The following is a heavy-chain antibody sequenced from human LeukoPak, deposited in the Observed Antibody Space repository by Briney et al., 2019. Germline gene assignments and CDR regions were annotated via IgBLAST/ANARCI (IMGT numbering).Heavy chain of an antibody. Sequence: ASVKVSCKASGYTFTNYYMHWVRQAPGQGLQGMGIINPSDGSTNYAQKFQGRVTMTRDTSTSTLYMDLSSLRSEDTALYYCARERYDSSAFDHWGQGTLITVSS. CDR3: ARERYDSSAFDH. D-gene: IGHD3-22*01. V-gene: IGHV1-46*01. CDR2: INPSDGST. CDR1: GYTFTNYY. J-gene: IGHJ4*02.